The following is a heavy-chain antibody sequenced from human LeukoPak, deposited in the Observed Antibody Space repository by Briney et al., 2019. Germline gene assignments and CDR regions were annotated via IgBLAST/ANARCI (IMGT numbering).Heavy chain of an antibody. V-gene: IGHV4-34*01. CDR2: INHSGST. J-gene: IGHJ5*02. D-gene: IGHD6-13*01. Sequence: GSLRLSCAASGFTFSSYVMSWVRQPPGKGLEWIGKINHSGSTNYNPSLKSRVTISVDTSKNQFSLKLSSVTAADTAVYYCARAPGIAAAGWFDPWGQGTLVTVSS. CDR3: ARAPGIAAAGWFDP. CDR1: GFTFSSYV.